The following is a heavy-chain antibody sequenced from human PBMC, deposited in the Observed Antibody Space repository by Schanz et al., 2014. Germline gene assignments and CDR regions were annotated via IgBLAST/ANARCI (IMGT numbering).Heavy chain of an antibody. J-gene: IGHJ4*02. CDR2: IGYLGDT. V-gene: IGHV3-13*01. D-gene: IGHD3-3*01. CDR3: ARGIDVSDFWSGSPPKGGANDY. Sequence: EVQLVESGGGLVQPGGSLRLSCAASGFTLSNSDMHWVRQGTGKGLEWVSTIGYLGDTYYADSVRGRFTISRDRFQNTLYLRMSSLRAEDTAVYYCARGIDVSDFWSGSPPKGGANDYWGQGTLVTVSS. CDR1: GFTLSNSD.